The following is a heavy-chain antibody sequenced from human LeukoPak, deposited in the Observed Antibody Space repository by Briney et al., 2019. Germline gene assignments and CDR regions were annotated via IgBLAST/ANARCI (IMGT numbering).Heavy chain of an antibody. CDR3: VRGQLWSYYHDY. V-gene: IGHV3-74*01. CDR1: GFTFSDYY. CDR2: IKGDERST. D-gene: IGHD5-18*01. Sequence: GGSLRLSCAASGFTFSDYYMSWIRQAPGKGLVWVSRIKGDERSTNYADSVKGRFTISRDNAKNTVYLEMNSLRAEDTAVYYCVRGQLWSYYHDYWGQGTLVTVSS. J-gene: IGHJ4*02.